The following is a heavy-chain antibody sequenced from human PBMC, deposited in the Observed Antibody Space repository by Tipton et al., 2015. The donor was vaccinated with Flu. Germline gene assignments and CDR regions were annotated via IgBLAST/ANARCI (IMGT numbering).Heavy chain of an antibody. J-gene: IGHJ4*02. CDR3: ARDRGDYRGTPGYFAH. CDR1: GDSISGGVCGSY. CDR2: IGYSGSK. V-gene: IGHV4-31*03. Sequence: TLSLTCTVSGDSISGGVCGSYWTWIRQRPGKGLKWIGYIGYSGSKYSNPSLRSRLTISRDASKNQFSLNLRTVTAADPALYYWARDRGDYRGTPGYFAHWGQGALVTVSS. D-gene: IGHD4-11*01.